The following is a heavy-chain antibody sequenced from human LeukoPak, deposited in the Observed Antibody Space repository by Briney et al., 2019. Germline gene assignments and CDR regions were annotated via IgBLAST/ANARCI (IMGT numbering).Heavy chain of an antibody. Sequence: ASVKVSCKASGYTFTGYYMHWVRQAPGQGLEWMGWINPNSGGTNYAQKFQGRVTMTRDTSISAAYMELSRLRSDDTAVYYCARGDIVVVTAHFDYWGQGTLVTVSS. D-gene: IGHD2-21*02. V-gene: IGHV1-2*02. CDR2: INPNSGGT. CDR1: GYTFTGYY. CDR3: ARGDIVVVTAHFDY. J-gene: IGHJ4*02.